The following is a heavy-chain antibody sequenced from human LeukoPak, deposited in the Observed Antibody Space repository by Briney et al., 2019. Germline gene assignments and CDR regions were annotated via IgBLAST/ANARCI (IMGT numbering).Heavy chain of an antibody. V-gene: IGHV3-21*04. D-gene: IGHD1-1*01. CDR3: ARGGLIQRHAFDI. Sequence: GGSLRLSCAASGFTFSSYNMNWVRQTPGQGLEWVSSITSGSSHIYYADSVKGRFTISRDNAKNSLYLQMNSLRGEDTALYYCARGGLIQRHAFDIWGQGTMVTVSS. CDR2: ITSGSSHI. J-gene: IGHJ3*02. CDR1: GFTFSSYN.